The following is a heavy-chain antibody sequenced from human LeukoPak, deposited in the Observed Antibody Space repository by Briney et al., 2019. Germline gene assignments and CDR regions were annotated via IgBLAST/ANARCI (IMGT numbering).Heavy chain of an antibody. Sequence: PGGSLRLSCAGSGFPFSSHGMSWIRQAPGKGLEWVSYISSIGSTIYYADSVKGRFTISRDNAKNSLYLQMNSLRAEDTAVYYCARSGHASYYDFWGGYYTGGYYFDYWGQGTLVTVSS. V-gene: IGHV3-48*04. CDR1: GFPFSSHG. D-gene: IGHD3-3*01. CDR2: ISSIGSTI. CDR3: ARSGHASYYDFWGGYYTGGYYFDY. J-gene: IGHJ4*02.